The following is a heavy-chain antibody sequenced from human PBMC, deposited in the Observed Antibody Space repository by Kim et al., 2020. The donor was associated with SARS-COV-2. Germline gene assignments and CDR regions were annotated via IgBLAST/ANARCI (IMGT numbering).Heavy chain of an antibody. Sequence: SQTLSLTCAISGDSVSSDSGAWNWIRQSPSRGLEWLGRTYYRSKWYNDYAVSVKSRITINPDTSRNLFSLQLNSVTPDDTAVYYCALGATIARVWGQGTLVTVSS. V-gene: IGHV6-1*01. CDR2: TYYRSKWYN. CDR3: ALGATIARV. CDR1: GDSVSSDSGA. D-gene: IGHD5-18*01. J-gene: IGHJ4*02.